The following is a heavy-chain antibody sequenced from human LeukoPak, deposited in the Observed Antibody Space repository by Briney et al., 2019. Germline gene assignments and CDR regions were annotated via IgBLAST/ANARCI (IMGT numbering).Heavy chain of an antibody. Sequence: GGSLRLSCAASGFTFKDFYMSWVRQAPGKGLEWVSYINHLGSQTDYADSVKGRFTISRDNFKNTLFLQMNSLRAEDTAVYYCARDRAVVADPFDYWGQGTLVTVSS. CDR2: INHLGSQT. CDR1: GFTFKDFY. CDR3: ARDRAVVADPFDY. V-gene: IGHV3-11*05. J-gene: IGHJ4*02. D-gene: IGHD2-15*01.